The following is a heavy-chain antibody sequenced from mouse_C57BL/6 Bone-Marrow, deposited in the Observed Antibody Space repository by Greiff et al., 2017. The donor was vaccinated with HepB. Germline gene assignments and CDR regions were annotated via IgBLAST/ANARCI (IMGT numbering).Heavy chain of an antibody. CDR1: GYAFTNYL. J-gene: IGHJ1*03. CDR3: AAVVARDDWYFDV. D-gene: IGHD1-1*01. Sequence: VQLQQSGAELVRPGTSVKVSCKASGYAFTNYLIEWVKQRPGQGLEWIGLINPGSGGTNYNEKFKGKATLTADKSSSTAYMQLSSLTSEDAAVYFCAAVVARDDWYFDVWGKGTTVTVSS. V-gene: IGHV1-54*01. CDR2: INPGSGGT.